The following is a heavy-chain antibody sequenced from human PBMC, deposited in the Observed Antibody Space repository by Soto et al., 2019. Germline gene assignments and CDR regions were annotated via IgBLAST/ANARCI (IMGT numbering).Heavy chain of an antibody. CDR1: GFTFDDYA. J-gene: IGHJ4*02. CDR2: ISWNSGSI. CDR3: AKDGPTYGPFDY. V-gene: IGHV3-9*01. D-gene: IGHD3-10*01. Sequence: GGSLRLSCAASGFTFDDYAMHWVRQAPGKGLEWVSGISWNSGSIGYADSVKGRFTISRDNAKNSLYLQMNSLRAEDTALYYCAKDGPTYGPFDYWGQGTLVTVSS.